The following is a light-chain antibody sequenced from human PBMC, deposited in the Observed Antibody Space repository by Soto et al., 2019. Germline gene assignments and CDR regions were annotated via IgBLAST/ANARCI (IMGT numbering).Light chain of an antibody. Sequence: DIRLTQSPSTLSASVGDRVTITCRASQSISDRLAWYQQKSGKAPRLLIYRASSLENGVPSRFSGSGSGTEFPPNLRRLEADDFSTLYRQQFDGYSAITFGQGTKLDI. CDR2: RAS. V-gene: IGKV1-5*03. J-gene: IGKJ2*01. CDR3: QQFDGYSAIT. CDR1: QSISDR.